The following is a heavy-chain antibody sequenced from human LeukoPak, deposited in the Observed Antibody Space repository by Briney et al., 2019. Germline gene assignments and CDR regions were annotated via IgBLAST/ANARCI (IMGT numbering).Heavy chain of an antibody. J-gene: IGHJ2*01. V-gene: IGHV3-7*03. CDR1: GFTFSSYW. CDR2: IKQDGSEK. D-gene: IGHD3-3*01. Sequence: PGGSLRLSCAASGFTFSSYWMSWVRQAPGKGLEWVANIKQDGSEKYYVDSVKGRFTISRDNAKNSLYLQKNSLRAEDTAVYYCARLQYYDFWSGYPYWYFDLWGRGTLVTVSS. CDR3: ARLQYYDFWSGYPYWYFDL.